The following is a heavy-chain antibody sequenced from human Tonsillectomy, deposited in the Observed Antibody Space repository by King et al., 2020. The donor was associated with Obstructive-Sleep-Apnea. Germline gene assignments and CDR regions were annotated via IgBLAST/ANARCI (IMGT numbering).Heavy chain of an antibody. V-gene: IGHV3-13*01. Sequence: VQLVASGGGVVPPGGSLRLSCEASGFTFSDYDMHWVRQVIGKGLEWVSGFGTAGATYYADSVKGRFTISRDNAKNSLYLQMNSLRAGDTAVYYCTRGGAVATSGEFDYWGQGILVTVSS. CDR1: GFTFSDYD. CDR3: TRGGAVATSGEFDY. J-gene: IGHJ4*02. CDR2: FGTAGAT. D-gene: IGHD1-1*01.